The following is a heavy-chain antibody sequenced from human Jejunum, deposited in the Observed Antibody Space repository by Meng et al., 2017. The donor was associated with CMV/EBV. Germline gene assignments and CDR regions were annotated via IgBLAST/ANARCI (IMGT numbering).Heavy chain of an antibody. Sequence: FSFSTVWMSWVRQDPGKGLEWLANIKQDGREKYYVDSVRGRFIISRDNAHNSLYLEMNSLRADDSGLYYCSRQGILIPSATNWFDPWGQGTLVTVSS. D-gene: IGHD2-2*01. CDR3: SRQGILIPSATNWFDP. CDR1: FSFSTVW. V-gene: IGHV3-7*01. CDR2: IKQDGREK. J-gene: IGHJ5*02.